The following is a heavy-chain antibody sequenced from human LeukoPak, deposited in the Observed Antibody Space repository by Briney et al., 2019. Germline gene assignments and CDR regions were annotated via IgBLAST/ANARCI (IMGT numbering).Heavy chain of an antibody. Sequence: GASVKVSCKASGYTFTGYYMHWVRQAPGQGLEWMGWINPNSGGTNYAQKFQGRVTMTRDTSISTAYMELSRLRSDDTAVYYCARAGYCSSTSCYLDYWGQGTLVTVSS. CDR1: GYTFTGYY. CDR3: ARAGYCSSTSCYLDY. J-gene: IGHJ4*02. D-gene: IGHD2-2*01. CDR2: INPNSGGT. V-gene: IGHV1-2*02.